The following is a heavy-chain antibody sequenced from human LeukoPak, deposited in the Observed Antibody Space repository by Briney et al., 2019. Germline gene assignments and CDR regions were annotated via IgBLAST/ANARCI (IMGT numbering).Heavy chain of an antibody. D-gene: IGHD1-26*01. CDR1: GVSIGSGGYY. CDR3: ARDWEPYDAFDI. CDR2: IYYSGST. J-gene: IGHJ3*02. Sequence: SETLSLTCSVSGVSIGSGGYYWSWIRQPPGKGLEWIGYIYYSGSTYYNPSLKSRVTISVDTSKNQFSLKLSSVTAADTAVYYCARDWEPYDAFDIWGQGTMVTVSS. V-gene: IGHV4-30-4*01.